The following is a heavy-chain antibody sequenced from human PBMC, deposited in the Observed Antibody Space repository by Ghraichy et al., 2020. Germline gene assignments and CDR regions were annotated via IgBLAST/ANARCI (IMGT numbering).Heavy chain of an antibody. CDR3: AKDIMAFDV. CDR2: ISYDGTDK. V-gene: IGHV3-30*18. J-gene: IGHJ3*01. Sequence: GGSPRLSCAASGFTFSRSGMNWVRQTPGKGLEWLAVISYDGTDKYYADSVKGRFTISRDNSKNTLYLQMISLRAEDTAVYYCAKDIMAFDVWGQGTLVTVSS. CDR1: GFTFSRSG.